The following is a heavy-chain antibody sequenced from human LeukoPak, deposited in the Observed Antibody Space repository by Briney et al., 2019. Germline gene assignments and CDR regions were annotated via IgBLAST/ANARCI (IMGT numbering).Heavy chain of an antibody. V-gene: IGHV4-39*07. CDR2: LYYSGST. CDR3: AKNSGGYDFDY. D-gene: IGHD5-12*01. CDR1: GGSISSSTYY. J-gene: IGHJ4*02. Sequence: PSETLSLTCTVSGGSISSSTYYWGWIRQPPGKGLEWIGNLYYSGSTYYNPSLKSRVTISLDTSKNQFSLKLTSVTAAGTAVYYCAKNSGGYDFDYWGQGTLVTVSS.